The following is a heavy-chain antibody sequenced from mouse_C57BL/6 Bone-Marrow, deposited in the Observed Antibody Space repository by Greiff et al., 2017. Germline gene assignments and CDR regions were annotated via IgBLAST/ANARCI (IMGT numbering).Heavy chain of an antibody. CDR3: ARSYGSSSYWYFDV. V-gene: IGHV3-8*01. D-gene: IGHD1-1*01. Sequence: EVKLLESGPGLAKPSQTLSLTCSVTGYSITSDYWNWIRKFPGNKLEYMGYISYSGSTYYNPSLKSRISITRDTSKNQYYLQLNSVTTEDTATYYRARSYGSSSYWYFDVWGTGTTVTGSS. CDR1: GYSITSDY. J-gene: IGHJ1*03. CDR2: ISYSGST.